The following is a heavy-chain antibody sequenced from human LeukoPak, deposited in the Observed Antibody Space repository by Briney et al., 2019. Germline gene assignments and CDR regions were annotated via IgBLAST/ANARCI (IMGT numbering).Heavy chain of an antibody. CDR1: GFTFSNYW. Sequence: GGSLRLSCAASGFTFSNYWMHWVRQAPGKGRVGVSRINSDGRSITSADSVKGRFTISRDNAKNTLYLQMNSLRAEDTAVYYCAKGGATVIDYWGQGTLVTVSS. D-gene: IGHD1-26*01. CDR2: INSDGRSI. CDR3: AKGGATVIDY. V-gene: IGHV3-74*01. J-gene: IGHJ4*02.